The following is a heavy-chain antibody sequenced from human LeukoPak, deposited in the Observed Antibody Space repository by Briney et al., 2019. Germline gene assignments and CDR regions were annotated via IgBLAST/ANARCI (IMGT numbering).Heavy chain of an antibody. CDR3: ASKPDSRNWFDP. J-gene: IGHJ5*02. D-gene: IGHD1-14*01. CDR2: IYSSGST. Sequence: PSETLSLTCTVSGGSISSGNFYWSWVRQPAAKGLEWIGRIYSSGSTNYNPSLKSRVTISVDTSKNQFSLRLNSVTAVDTAVYYCASKPDSRNWFDPWGQGTLVIVSS. V-gene: IGHV4-61*02. CDR1: GGSISSGNFY.